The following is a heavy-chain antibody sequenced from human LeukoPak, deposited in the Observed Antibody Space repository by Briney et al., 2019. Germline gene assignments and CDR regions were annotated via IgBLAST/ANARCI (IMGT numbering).Heavy chain of an antibody. CDR2: IKQDGSEK. CDR1: GFTFSSYW. V-gene: IGHV3-7*01. CDR3: ATGGVHYYDTSADY. D-gene: IGHD3-22*01. Sequence: GGSLRLSCAASGFTFSSYWMSWVRQAPGKGLEWVANIKQDGSEKYYVDSVKGRFTISKDNAKNSLYLQMNSLRVEDTSVYYCATGGVHYYDTSADYWGQGTLVTVSS. J-gene: IGHJ4*02.